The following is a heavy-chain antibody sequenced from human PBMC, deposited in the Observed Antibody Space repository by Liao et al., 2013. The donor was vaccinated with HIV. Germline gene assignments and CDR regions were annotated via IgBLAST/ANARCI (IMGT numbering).Heavy chain of an antibody. CDR1: GGSFSGYY. CDR3: ARGRIAARHHY. Sequence: VQLQESGPRLLKPSETLSLTCAVYGGSFSGYYWSWIRQPPGKGLEWIGEINHSGSTNYNPSLKSRVTISVDTSKNQFSLKLSSVTAADTAVYYCARGRIAARHHYWGQGTLVTVSS. J-gene: IGHJ4*02. CDR2: INHSGST. V-gene: IGHV4-34*01. D-gene: IGHD6-6*01.